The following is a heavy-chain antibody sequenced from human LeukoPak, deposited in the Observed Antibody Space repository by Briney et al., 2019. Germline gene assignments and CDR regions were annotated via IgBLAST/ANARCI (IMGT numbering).Heavy chain of an antibody. Sequence: SETLSLTCAVYGGSFSGYYWSWIRQPPGKGLEWIGEINDYGSTYYNPSLKSRVTISVDTSENQFSLKLSSVTAADTAVYYCARGRSSMVRGYYYYYMDVWGKGTTVTISS. CDR2: INDYGST. CDR1: GGSFSGYY. V-gene: IGHV4-34*01. CDR3: ARGRSSMVRGYYYYYMDV. D-gene: IGHD3-10*01. J-gene: IGHJ6*03.